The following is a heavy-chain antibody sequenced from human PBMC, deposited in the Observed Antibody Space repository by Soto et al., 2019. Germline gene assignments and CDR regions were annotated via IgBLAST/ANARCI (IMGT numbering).Heavy chain of an antibody. Sequence: GASVTVSCLASGYTFTDYYFHWVRQAPAQGREWMGWINPNVCGTNYPRQLHGRLTTTRDTSIITDYMQPNTHGPNDTTIYHLVRGGREVSRIAYDTWGQGTLVTVSS. V-gene: IGHV1-2*02. CDR1: GYTFTDYY. J-gene: IGHJ5*02. CDR3: VRGGREVSRIAYDT. CDR2: INPNVCGT. D-gene: IGHD3-16*01.